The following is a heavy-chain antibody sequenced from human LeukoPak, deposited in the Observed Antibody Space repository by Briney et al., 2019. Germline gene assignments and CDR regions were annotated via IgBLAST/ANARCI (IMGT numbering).Heavy chain of an antibody. CDR3: ARASPYYYDSSGYYPSPLYFDY. V-gene: IGHV4-59*01. D-gene: IGHD3-22*01. J-gene: IGHJ4*02. Sequence: SETLSLTCTVSGGSISSYYWSWIRQPPGKGLEWIGYIYYSGSTNYNPSLKSRVTISVDTSKSQFSLKLSSVTAADTAVYYCARASPYYYDSSGYYPSPLYFDYWGQGTLVTVSS. CDR2: IYYSGST. CDR1: GGSISSYY.